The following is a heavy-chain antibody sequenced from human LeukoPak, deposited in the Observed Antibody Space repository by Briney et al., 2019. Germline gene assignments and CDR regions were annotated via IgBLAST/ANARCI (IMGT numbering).Heavy chain of an antibody. J-gene: IGHJ6*03. CDR3: ARDNDDFWSGYYTYYYYYYMDV. CDR1: GFTFSSYS. CDR2: ISSSSSYI. V-gene: IGHV3-21*01. Sequence: PGGSLRLSCAASGFTFSSYSMNWVRQAPGKGLEWVSSISSSSSYIYYADSVKGRFTISRDNAKNSLYLQMNSLRAEDTAVHYCARDNDDFWSGYYTYYYYYYMDVWGKGTTVTVSS. D-gene: IGHD3-3*01.